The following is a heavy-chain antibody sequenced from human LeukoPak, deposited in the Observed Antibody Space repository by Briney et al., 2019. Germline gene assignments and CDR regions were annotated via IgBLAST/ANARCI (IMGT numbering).Heavy chain of an antibody. CDR1: GGRFSYYA. J-gene: IGHJ6*03. CDR3: GRGPLKQQLVKPDPDYYYYMDV. Sequence: SVTVSYKASGGRFSYYALTWVRQAPGQGFEWMGGIIPIFGTTNYAQKFQGRVTFTADESTTTAYMELSSLRFEDTAVYYCGRGPLKQQLVKPDPDYYYYMDVWGNGTTVTVSS. D-gene: IGHD6-13*01. CDR2: IIPIFGTT. V-gene: IGHV1-69*13.